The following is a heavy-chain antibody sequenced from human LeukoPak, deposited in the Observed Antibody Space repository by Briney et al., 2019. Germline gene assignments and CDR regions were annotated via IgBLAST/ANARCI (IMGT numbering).Heavy chain of an antibody. CDR2: IHWSGGST. Sequence: GGSLRLSCGASGFTFDDFAMSWVRHAPGKGLEWVSGIHWSGGSTGYADSVKGRFTISRDSAKNSLYLQMNSLRAEDTALYYCARSGIVGTTEFDNWGQGTLVTVSS. J-gene: IGHJ4*02. CDR1: GFTFDDFA. CDR3: ARSGIVGTTEFDN. V-gene: IGHV3-20*04. D-gene: IGHD1-26*01.